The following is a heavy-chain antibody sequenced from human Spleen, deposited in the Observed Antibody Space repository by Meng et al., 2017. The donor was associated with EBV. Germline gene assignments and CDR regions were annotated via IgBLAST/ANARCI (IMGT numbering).Heavy chain of an antibody. CDR3: ARTYSSSIYYFDS. J-gene: IGHJ4*02. CDR2: IYHSGST. D-gene: IGHD6-13*01. CDR1: GCSINGGNL. Sequence: QGHLQNSAPKHMKPSVSQSLIFPVSGCSINGGNLWNCVRQPPGKGLEWIGEIYHSGSTNYNPSLESRVTISVDKSKNQFSLKLSSVTAADKAVYYCARTYSSSIYYFDSWGPGTLVTVSS. V-gene: IGHV4-4*02.